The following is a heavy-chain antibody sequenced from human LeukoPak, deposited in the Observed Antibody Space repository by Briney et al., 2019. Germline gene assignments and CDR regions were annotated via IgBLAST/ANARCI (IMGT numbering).Heavy chain of an antibody. D-gene: IGHD3-10*01. J-gene: IGHJ6*03. CDR1: GFNFSAYA. V-gene: IGHV3-64*01. CDR3: ARGHPYNYGSNYMDV. CDR2: VTNNGETT. Sequence: GGSLRLSCAASGFNFSAYAMHWVRQAPGKGLEYVSVVTNNGETTYYANSVKGRFTISRDNSKSTLFLQMDSLRGEDMGVYYCARGHPYNYGSNYMDVWGSGTTVTFS.